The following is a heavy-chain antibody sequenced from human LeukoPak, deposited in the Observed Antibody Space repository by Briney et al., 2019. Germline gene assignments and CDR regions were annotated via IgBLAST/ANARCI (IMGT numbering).Heavy chain of an antibody. V-gene: IGHV3-21*01. CDR1: GFTFNTYT. D-gene: IGHD6-19*01. Sequence: GGSLRLSCAASGFTFNTYTMNWVRQAPGKGLEWVSSISSASSYIYYADSMKGRFTVSRDNAKNSLNLQMNSLRVEDTAVYYCARGPEVCGWAPFDFWGQGTLVTVSS. CDR3: ARGPEVCGWAPFDF. CDR2: ISSASSYI. J-gene: IGHJ4*02.